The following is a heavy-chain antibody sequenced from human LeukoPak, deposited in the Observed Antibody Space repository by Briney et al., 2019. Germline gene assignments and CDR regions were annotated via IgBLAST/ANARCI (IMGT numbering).Heavy chain of an antibody. CDR1: GFTFGDYA. J-gene: IGHJ4*02. Sequence: PGGSLRLSRTASGFTFGDYAMSWVRQAPGKGLEWVGFIRSKAYGGTTEYAASVKGRFTISRDDSKSIAYLQMNSLKTEDTAVYYCTRESYCSGGSCYMYWGQGTLVTVSS. D-gene: IGHD2-15*01. CDR3: TRESYCSGGSCYMY. CDR2: IRSKAYGGTT. V-gene: IGHV3-49*04.